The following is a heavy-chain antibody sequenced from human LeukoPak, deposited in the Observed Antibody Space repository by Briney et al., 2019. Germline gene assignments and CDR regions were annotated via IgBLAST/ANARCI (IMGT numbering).Heavy chain of an antibody. D-gene: IGHD3-9*01. CDR2: IITNTGNP. V-gene: IGHV7-4-1*02. J-gene: IGHJ4*02. Sequence: ASVKVSCKASGYTFTTYPMNWVRQAPRQGLEWMGWIITNTGNPTYAQGFTGRFVFSLDTSVSTAYLQISSLKAEDTAVYYCARDYDIFSYWGQGTLVTVSS. CDR1: GYTFTTYP. CDR3: ARDYDIFSY.